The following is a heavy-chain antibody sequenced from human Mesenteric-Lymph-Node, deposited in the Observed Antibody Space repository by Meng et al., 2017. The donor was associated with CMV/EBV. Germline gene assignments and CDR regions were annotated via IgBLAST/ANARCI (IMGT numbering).Heavy chain of an antibody. CDR2: INPSGGNT. D-gene: IGHD6-13*01. Sequence: ASVKVSCKATGYTFITYYMHWVRQAPGQGPEWMGIINPSGGNTRYAQKFQGRVTITRDTSTSTVYLELSGLKSEDTAVYYCASGIAPYFDYWGQGTLVTVSS. J-gene: IGHJ4*02. CDR3: ASGIAPYFDY. V-gene: IGHV1-46*01. CDR1: GYTFITYY.